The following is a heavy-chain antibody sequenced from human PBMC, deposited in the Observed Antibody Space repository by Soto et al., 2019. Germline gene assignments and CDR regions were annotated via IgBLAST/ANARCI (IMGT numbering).Heavy chain of an antibody. Sequence: GGSLRLSCAVSGFTFSSYFMSWVRQAPGKGLEWVAYIKEDGSEKYYLDSVKGRFTISRDNAKNSLYLQMNSLRAEDTAVYYCARDSVTYASAFDIWGQGTMVTVSS. J-gene: IGHJ3*02. CDR2: IKEDGSEK. D-gene: IGHD4-17*01. CDR3: ARDSVTYASAFDI. CDR1: GFTFSSYF. V-gene: IGHV3-7*01.